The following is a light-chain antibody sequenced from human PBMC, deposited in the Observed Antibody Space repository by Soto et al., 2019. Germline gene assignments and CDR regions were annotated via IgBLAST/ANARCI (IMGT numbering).Light chain of an antibody. CDR3: QQYHSYWT. CDR1: QSISSW. Sequence: DIQMTQSPSTLSASVGDRVTITCRASQSISSWLAWYQQKPGKAPKVLIFDASSLESGVPSRFSGSGSATEFTLTISSLQPDDFATYYCQQYHSYWTFGQGTKVDI. CDR2: DAS. V-gene: IGKV1-5*01. J-gene: IGKJ1*01.